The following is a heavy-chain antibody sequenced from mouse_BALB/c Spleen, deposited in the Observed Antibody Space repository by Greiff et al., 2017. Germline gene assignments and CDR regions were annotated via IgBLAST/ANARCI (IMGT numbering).Heavy chain of an antibody. CDR2: IYPGDGDT. V-gene: IGHV1-82*01. D-gene: IGHD2-10*02. CDR1: GYAFSSSW. CDR3: ARGGYGNYVAY. Sequence: LQESGPELVKPGASVKISCKASGYAFSSSWMNWVKQRPGQGLEWIGRIYPGDGDTNYNGKFKGKATLTADKSSSTAYMQLSSLTSVDSAVYFCARGGYGNYVAYWGQGTLVTVSA. J-gene: IGHJ3*01.